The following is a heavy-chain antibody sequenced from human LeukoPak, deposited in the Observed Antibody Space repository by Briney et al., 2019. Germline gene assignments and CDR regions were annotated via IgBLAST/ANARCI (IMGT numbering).Heavy chain of an antibody. CDR1: GVSISSGGYY. J-gene: IGHJ5*02. V-gene: IGHV4-31*11. D-gene: IGHD6-13*01. CDR3: ARGPKTYFIAAAGINWFDP. Sequence: PSETLSLTCAVSGVSISSGGYYWSWIRQHPGKGLEWIGYIYYSGSTYYNPSLKSRVTISVDTSKNQFSLKLSSVTAADTAVYYCARGPKTYFIAAAGINWFDPWGQGTLVTVSS. CDR2: IYYSGST.